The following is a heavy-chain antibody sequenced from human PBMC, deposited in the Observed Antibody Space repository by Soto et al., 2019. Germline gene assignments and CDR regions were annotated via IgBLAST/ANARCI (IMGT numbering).Heavy chain of an antibody. CDR1: GGSISSYY. CDR2: IYYSGST. Sequence: SETLSLSCTVSGGSISSYYWSWIRQPPGKGLEWIGYIYYSGSTNYNPSLKSRVTISVDTSKNQFSLKLSSVTAADTAVYYCARGGYYEFWSGYYTGWFDPWGQGTLVTVSS. CDR3: ARGGYYEFWSGYYTGWFDP. D-gene: IGHD3-3*01. J-gene: IGHJ5*02. V-gene: IGHV4-59*01.